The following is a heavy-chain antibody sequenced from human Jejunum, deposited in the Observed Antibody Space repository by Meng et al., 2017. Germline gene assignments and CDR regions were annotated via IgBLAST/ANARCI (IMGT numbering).Heavy chain of an antibody. Sequence: QVQLQESGPGLVKPSQTLSLTCTVSGGSLRTGAYYWSWLRQHPGKGLEWIGYIYYTGSTFYNPSLKSRVSISLETSKNQFSLKVTSVTAADTAFYYCARLGITETIGGFDPWGQGILVTVFS. CDR3: ARLGITETIGGFDP. CDR1: GGSLRTGAYY. J-gene: IGHJ5*02. D-gene: IGHD1-7*01. CDR2: IYYTGST. V-gene: IGHV4-31*03.